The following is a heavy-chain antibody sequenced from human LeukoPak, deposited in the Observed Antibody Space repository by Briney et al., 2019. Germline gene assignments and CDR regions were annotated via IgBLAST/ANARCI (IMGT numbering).Heavy chain of an antibody. V-gene: IGHV1-8*03. Sequence: ASVKVSCKASGYTFTSYDINWVRQATGQGLEWMGWMNPNSGNTGYAQKFQGRVTITRNTSISTAYMELSSLRSEDTAVYYCATHLVVPAASNMAFDIWGQGTMVTVSS. CDR3: ATHLVVPAASNMAFDI. CDR1: GYTFTSYD. D-gene: IGHD2-2*01. CDR2: MNPNSGNT. J-gene: IGHJ3*02.